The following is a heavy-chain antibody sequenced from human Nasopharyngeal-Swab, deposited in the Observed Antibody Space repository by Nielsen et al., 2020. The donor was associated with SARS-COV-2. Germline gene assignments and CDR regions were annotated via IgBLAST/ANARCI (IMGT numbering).Heavy chain of an antibody. CDR3: ARDRERGYYGSGSFRPNYYYVMDV. V-gene: IGHV1-46*01. D-gene: IGHD3-10*01. J-gene: IGHJ6*02. Sequence: WVRQAPGQGLEWMGLINPSGPITSYAQRFQGRVTMTTDTSTSTVYMELSSLRSEDTAVYFCARDRERGYYGSGSFRPNYYYVMDVWGQGTTVTVSS. CDR2: INPSGPIT.